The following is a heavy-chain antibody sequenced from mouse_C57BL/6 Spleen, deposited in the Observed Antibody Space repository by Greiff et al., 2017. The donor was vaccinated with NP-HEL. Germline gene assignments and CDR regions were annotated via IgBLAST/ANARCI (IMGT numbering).Heavy chain of an antibody. CDR2: IDPSDSDT. CDR1: GYTFTSYW. D-gene: IGHD2-13*01. Sequence: QVQLQQPGAELVRPGSSVKLSCKASGYTFTSYWMHWVKQRPIQGLEWIGNIDPSDSDTHYNQKFKDKATLTVDKSSSTAYMQLSSLTSEDSAVYYCAREVTGYFDYWGQGTTLTVSS. V-gene: IGHV1-52*01. CDR3: AREVTGYFDY. J-gene: IGHJ2*01.